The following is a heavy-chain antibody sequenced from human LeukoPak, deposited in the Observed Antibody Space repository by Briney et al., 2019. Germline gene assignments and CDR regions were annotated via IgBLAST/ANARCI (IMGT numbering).Heavy chain of an antibody. CDR1: GYTFNTYY. D-gene: IGHD2-2*02. V-gene: IGHV1-2*02. CDR3: ARDPESAIPIDY. CDR2: ISPKSRGT. J-gene: IGHJ4*02. Sequence: ASVRVSCKASGYTFNTYYIQWVRQTPGQGLEWMGWISPKSRGTKYAQKFQGRVTMTTDTSISTAYMELNWLTSDDTAVYYCARDPESAIPIDYWGQGTLVTVSS.